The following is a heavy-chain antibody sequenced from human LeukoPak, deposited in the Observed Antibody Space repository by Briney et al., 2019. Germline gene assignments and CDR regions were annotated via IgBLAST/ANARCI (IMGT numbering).Heavy chain of an antibody. CDR3: TTTHYGSGSYFSPDADY. D-gene: IGHD3-10*01. J-gene: IGHJ4*02. CDR2: IKSKTDGGTT. CDR1: GFTFSNAW. V-gene: IGHV3-15*01. Sequence: GGSLRLSCAASGFTFSNAWMSWDRQAPGKGLEWVGRIKSKTDGGTTDYAAPVKGRFTISRDDSNNTLYLQMNSLKTEDTAVYYCTTTHYGSGSYFSPDADYWGQGTLVTVSS.